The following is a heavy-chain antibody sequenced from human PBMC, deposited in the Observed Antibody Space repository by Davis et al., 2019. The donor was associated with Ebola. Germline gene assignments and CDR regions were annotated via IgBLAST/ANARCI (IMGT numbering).Heavy chain of an antibody. CDR3: ARSTGGSGWCFDY. D-gene: IGHD6-19*01. V-gene: IGHV1-69*05. J-gene: IGHJ4*02. CDR1: GDTFSNYA. Sequence: SVKVSCKASGDTFSNYAVSWVRQAPGQGLEWVGGIITMFGTTNYAQKFQGRVTMTRDTSTSTVYMELSSLRSEDTAVYYCARSTGGSGWCFDYWGQGTLVTVSS. CDR2: IITMFGTT.